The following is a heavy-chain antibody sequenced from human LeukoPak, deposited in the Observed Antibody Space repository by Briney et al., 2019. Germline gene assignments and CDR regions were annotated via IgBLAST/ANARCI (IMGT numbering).Heavy chain of an antibody. CDR1: GFTFSSNY. Sequence: GGSLRLSCAASGFTFSSNYMSWVRQAPGKGLEWVSAIYSGGSTYYADSVKGRFTISRDNSKNTLYLQMNSLRAEDTAVYYCARDHGEVPRTYYYYCMDVWGQGTTVTVSS. D-gene: IGHD3-10*01. CDR3: ARDHGEVPRTYYYYCMDV. CDR2: IYSGGST. V-gene: IGHV3-66*02. J-gene: IGHJ6*02.